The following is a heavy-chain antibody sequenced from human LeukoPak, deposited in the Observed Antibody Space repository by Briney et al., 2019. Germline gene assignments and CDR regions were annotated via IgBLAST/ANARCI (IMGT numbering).Heavy chain of an antibody. V-gene: IGHV1-2*02. CDR1: GYTFTGYY. CDR3: ARSGISTIPNFDY. CDR2: INLNSGAT. D-gene: IGHD3-3*01. Sequence: ASVKVFCEASGYTFTGYYIHWVRQAPGQGLKWMGWINLNSGATNNAQKFQGRVTVSRDTSISTAYMEVSKLRSDDTAVYYCARSGISTIPNFDYWGQGTLVTVSS. J-gene: IGHJ4*02.